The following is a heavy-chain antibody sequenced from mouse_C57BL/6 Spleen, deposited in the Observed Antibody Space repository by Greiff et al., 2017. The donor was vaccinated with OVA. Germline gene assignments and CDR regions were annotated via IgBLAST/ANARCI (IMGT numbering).Heavy chain of an antibody. CDR1: GYTFTSYW. D-gene: IGHD1-1*01. CDR3: ARTHITTVVAKGDD. V-gene: IGHV1-50*01. Sequence: QVQLQQPGAELVKPGDSVKLSCKASGYTFTSYWMQWVKQRPGQGLEWIGEIDPSDSYTNYNQKFKGKATLTVDTSSSTAYMQLSSLTSEDSAVYYCARTHITTVVAKGDDWGQGTTLTVSS. CDR2: IDPSDSYT. J-gene: IGHJ2*01.